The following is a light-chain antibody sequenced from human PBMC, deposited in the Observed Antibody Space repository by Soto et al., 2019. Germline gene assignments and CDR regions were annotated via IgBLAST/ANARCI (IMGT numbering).Light chain of an antibody. CDR1: ESIRRF. CDR2: AAC. Sequence: DIQMTQTTSSLSAFIGGRVTVTCQASESIRRFLNWYQQKPGKAPKLLIFAACSLQSGVPSRFSGSGSGTEFTLTISGLQPEDFATYYCQQSYTTHWTFGQGTKVDIK. CDR3: QQSYTTHWT. J-gene: IGKJ1*01. V-gene: IGKV1-39*01.